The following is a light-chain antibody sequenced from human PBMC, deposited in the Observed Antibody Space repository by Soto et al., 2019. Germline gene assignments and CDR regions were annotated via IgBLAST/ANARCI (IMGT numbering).Light chain of an antibody. CDR2: DAS. J-gene: IGLJ1*01. CDR3: SSYTSSGTYV. V-gene: IGLV2-14*01. Sequence: QSALAQPASVSGSPGQSITISCTGTSSDVCGYNYVSWYQQHPGKAPKLMIYDASNRPSGVSNRFSGSKSGNTASLTISGLQAEDEADYFCSSYTSSGTYVFGTGTKVTVL. CDR1: SSDVCGYNY.